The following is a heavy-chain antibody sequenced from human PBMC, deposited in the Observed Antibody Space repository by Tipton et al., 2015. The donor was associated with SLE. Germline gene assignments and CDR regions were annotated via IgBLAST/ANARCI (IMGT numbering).Heavy chain of an antibody. CDR2: ISSTGIYI. Sequence: SLRLSCAASGFTFGRYSMNWVRQAPGEGLEWVSSISSTGIYIYNADSLKGRFTISRDNAKNSLYLQMNSLRAEDTAVYYCARDRGPEGSGWYFDLWGRGTLVTVSS. J-gene: IGHJ2*01. CDR1: GFTFGRYS. V-gene: IGHV3-21*03. CDR3: ARDRGPEGSGWYFDL. D-gene: IGHD3-10*01.